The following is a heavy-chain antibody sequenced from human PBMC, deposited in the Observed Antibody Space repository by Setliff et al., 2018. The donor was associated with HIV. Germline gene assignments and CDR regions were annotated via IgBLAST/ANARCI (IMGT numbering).Heavy chain of an antibody. Sequence: TSETLSLTCNVSGDSISGHSWTWIRQPPGKGLEWIGEIYHSGSTNYNPSLKSRVTVTLDTSKSQFSLKLGSVTAADTAVYYCARGGTSSNWFGPWGQGTLVTVSS. V-gene: IGHV4-59*11. CDR1: GDSISGHS. CDR3: ARGGTSSNWFGP. CDR2: IYHSGST. J-gene: IGHJ5*02. D-gene: IGHD2-2*01.